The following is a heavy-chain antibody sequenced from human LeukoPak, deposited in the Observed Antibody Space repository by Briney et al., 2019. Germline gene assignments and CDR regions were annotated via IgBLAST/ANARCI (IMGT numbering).Heavy chain of an antibody. J-gene: IGHJ4*02. Sequence: PSETLSLTCAVYGGSFSKYFWTWIRQPPGKGLEWIGEINHSGSTNYNPSLKSRVTISLDMSKNQFSLKLNSVTVADTAVYYCARSLDCSSTSCYDGYFDYWGQGTLVTVSS. D-gene: IGHD2-2*01. V-gene: IGHV4-34*01. CDR1: GGSFSKYF. CDR3: ARSLDCSSTSCYDGYFDY. CDR2: INHSGST.